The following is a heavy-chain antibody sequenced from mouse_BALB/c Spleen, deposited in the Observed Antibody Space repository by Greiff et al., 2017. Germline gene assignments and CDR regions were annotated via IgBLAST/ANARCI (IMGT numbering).Heavy chain of an antibody. CDR1: GYTFTSYW. V-gene: IGHV1-87*01. CDR2: IYPGDGDT. CDR3: ARSLGYYFDY. Sequence: QVQLQQSGAELARPGASVKLSCKASGYTFTSYWMQWVKQRPGQGLEWIGAIYPGDGDTRYTQKFKGKATLTADKSSSTAYMQLSSLASEDSAVYYCARSLGYYFDYWGQGTTLTVSS. J-gene: IGHJ2*01.